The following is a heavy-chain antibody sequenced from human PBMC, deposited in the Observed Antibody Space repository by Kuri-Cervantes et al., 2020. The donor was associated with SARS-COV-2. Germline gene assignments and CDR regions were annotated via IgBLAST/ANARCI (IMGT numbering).Heavy chain of an antibody. CDR1: GFTFSSYG. V-gene: IGHV3-33*06. Sequence: GESLKISCAASGFTFSSYGMHWVRQAPGKGLEWVAVIWYDGSNKYYADSVKGRFTISRDNSKNTLYLQMNGLRVEDTAVYHCAKTLPSPARSFKWFPRGFFDTWGQGTLVTVSS. CDR3: AKTLPSPARSFKWFPRGFFDT. J-gene: IGHJ4*02. D-gene: IGHD3-22*01. CDR2: IWYDGSNK.